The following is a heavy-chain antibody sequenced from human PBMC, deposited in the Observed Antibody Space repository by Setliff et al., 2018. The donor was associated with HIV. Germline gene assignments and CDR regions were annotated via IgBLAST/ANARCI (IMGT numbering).Heavy chain of an antibody. V-gene: IGHV4-61*01. CDR1: GGSVSSGSYY. Sequence: SETLSLTCTVSGGSVSSGSYYWSWIRQPPGKGLEWIGYIYYSGSTKHNPSLKSRVTMSVDTSKNQFSLKLTSVTASDTAVYYCARAAAGNTGPFDLWGQGSPVTVSS. CDR2: IYYSGST. D-gene: IGHD4-17*01. CDR3: ARAAAGNTGPFDL. J-gene: IGHJ4*02.